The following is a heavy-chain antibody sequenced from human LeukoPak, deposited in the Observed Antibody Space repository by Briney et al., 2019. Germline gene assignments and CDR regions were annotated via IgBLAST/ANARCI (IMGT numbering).Heavy chain of an antibody. V-gene: IGHV3-21*01. CDR3: ARSLRGAYYFYMDV. CDR2: ISSSSSYI. D-gene: IGHD3-10*01. J-gene: IGHJ6*03. CDR1: GFTFSTYN. Sequence: PGGSLRLSCAASGFTFSTYNMNWVRQAPGKGLEWVSSISSSSSYIYYADSVKGRFTISRDNAKNSLYLQMNSLRAEDTAVYYCARSLRGAYYFYMDVWGKGTTVTVSS.